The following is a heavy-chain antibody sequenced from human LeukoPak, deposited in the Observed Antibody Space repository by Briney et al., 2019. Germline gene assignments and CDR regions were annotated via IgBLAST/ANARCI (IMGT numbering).Heavy chain of an antibody. V-gene: IGHV1-2*02. Sequence: GASVKVSCKASGYTFTGYYMHWVRQAPGQGLEWMGWINPNTGGTNYAQKFQGRVTMTRDTSISTAYMELSRLRSDDTAVYYCARTYSGYSSSWYLGGLDYWGQGTLVTVSS. CDR3: ARTYSGYSSSWYLGGLDY. CDR1: GYTFTGYY. J-gene: IGHJ4*02. D-gene: IGHD6-13*01. CDR2: INPNTGGT.